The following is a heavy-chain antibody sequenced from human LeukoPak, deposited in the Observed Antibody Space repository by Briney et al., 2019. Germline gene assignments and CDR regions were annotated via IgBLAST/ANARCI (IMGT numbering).Heavy chain of an antibody. V-gene: IGHV3-53*01. CDR1: RFTFSSYA. CDR2: INPGGTT. J-gene: IGHJ3*01. Sequence: GGSLRLSCAASRFTFSSYAMNWVRQAPGKGLEWVSLINPGGTTYYTDSVRGRFTISRDNSEHALYLQMNSLRAEDTAVYYCARSITLARVDVWGQGTMVTVSS. CDR3: ARSITLARVDV. D-gene: IGHD3-10*01.